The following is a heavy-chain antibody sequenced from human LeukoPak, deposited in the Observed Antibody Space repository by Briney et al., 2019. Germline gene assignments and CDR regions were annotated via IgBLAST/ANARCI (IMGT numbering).Heavy chain of an antibody. CDR1: GYTFTSYY. V-gene: IGHV1-46*01. J-gene: IGHJ5*02. D-gene: IGHD3-22*01. Sequence: ASVKVSCKASGYTFTSYYMHWVRQAPGQGLEWMGIINPSGGSTSYAQKFQGRVTMTRDTSTSTAYMELSSLRSEDTAVYYCARDRVGVHDSSGYWFDPWGQGTLVTVSS. CDR2: INPSGGST. CDR3: ARDRVGVHDSSGYWFDP.